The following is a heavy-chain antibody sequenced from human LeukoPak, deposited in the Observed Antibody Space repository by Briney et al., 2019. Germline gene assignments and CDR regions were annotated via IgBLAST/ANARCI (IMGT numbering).Heavy chain of an antibody. CDR1: GYTFTSYG. Sequence: ASVKVSCKASGYTFTSYGISWVRQAPGQGLEWMGWISAYNGNTNYAQKLQGRVTMTTDTSTSTAYMELRSLRSDDTAVYYCARVAYYYGSGSYFYWGQGTLVTVSS. D-gene: IGHD3-10*01. J-gene: IGHJ4*02. CDR3: ARVAYYYGSGSYFY. CDR2: ISAYNGNT. V-gene: IGHV1-18*01.